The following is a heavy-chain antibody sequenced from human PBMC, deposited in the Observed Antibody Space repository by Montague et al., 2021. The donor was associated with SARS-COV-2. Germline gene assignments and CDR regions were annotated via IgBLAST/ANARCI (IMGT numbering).Heavy chain of an antibody. V-gene: IGHV4-4*07. CDR2: IYASGST. CDR1: GESISGFY. J-gene: IGHJ4*02. D-gene: IGHD2-15*01. CDR3: ARGVVAAPTVVDY. Sequence: SETLSLTCTVSGESISGFYWNWIRQPPGKGLEWIGRIYASGSTNSNSSLKSRVTMSVDTSKNEFSLKLSSVTAADTAVYYCARGVVAAPTVVDYWGRGTLVTVSS.